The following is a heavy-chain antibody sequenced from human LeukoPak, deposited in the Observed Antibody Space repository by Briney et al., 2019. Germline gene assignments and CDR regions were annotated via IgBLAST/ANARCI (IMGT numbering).Heavy chain of an antibody. CDR3: ARGLAYCGGDCRETWFDP. Sequence: SETLSLTCAVYGGSFSGYYWSWIRQPPGKGLEWIGEINHSGSTNYNPSLKSRVTISVDTSKNKFSLKLSSVTAADTAVYYCARGLAYCGGDCRETWFDPWGQGTLVTVSS. J-gene: IGHJ5*02. CDR1: GGSFSGYY. CDR2: INHSGST. V-gene: IGHV4-34*01. D-gene: IGHD2-21*02.